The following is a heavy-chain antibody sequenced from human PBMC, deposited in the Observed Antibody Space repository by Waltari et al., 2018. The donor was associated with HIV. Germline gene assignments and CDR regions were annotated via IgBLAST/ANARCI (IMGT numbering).Heavy chain of an antibody. CDR1: GGSIGRGHFY. V-gene: IGHV4-61*02. D-gene: IGHD3-10*01. J-gene: IGHJ4*02. CDR2: TYISETTS. Sequence: QVQLQESGPRLVKPSQSLSLTCRISGGSIGRGHFYWSWIRQAAGKGLECIGRTYISETTSSYNPIFKSRVTISADTWRNRISLTLRSMSAADTAIYYCASGHRDASGSPSYFEFWGQGILVTVSS. CDR3: ASGHRDASGSPSYFEF.